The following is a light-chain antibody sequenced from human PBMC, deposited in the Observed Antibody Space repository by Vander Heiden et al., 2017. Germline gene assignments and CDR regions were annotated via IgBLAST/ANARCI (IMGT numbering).Light chain of an antibody. J-gene: IGLJ2*01. CDR1: SAKRGAVYD. Sequence: QSVLTHPPSVSGAPGQRVTISCAGSSAKRGAVYDVHGYQELPGTAPKLLIYGNSNRPSGVPDRCSCSKSGTSASLAITGLQAEDEADYYCQSYDSSLSAVVFGGGTKLTVL. V-gene: IGLV1-40*01. CDR3: QSYDSSLSAVV. CDR2: GNS.